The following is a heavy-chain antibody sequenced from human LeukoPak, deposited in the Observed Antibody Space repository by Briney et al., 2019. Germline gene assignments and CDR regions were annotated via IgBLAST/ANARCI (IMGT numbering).Heavy chain of an antibody. CDR1: GYTFTGFH. D-gene: IGHD3-3*01. V-gene: IGHV1-2*02. J-gene: IGHJ4*02. Sequence: ASVKVSCKASGYTFTGFHMHWVRQAPGQGLEWSGWIYPKSSRTNYAQKFQGRVTMTRDTSISTAYMELTSLRSDDTAIYYCARNGGTSGPDLDCWGQGTLVTVSS. CDR2: IYPKSSRT. CDR3: ARNGGTSGPDLDC.